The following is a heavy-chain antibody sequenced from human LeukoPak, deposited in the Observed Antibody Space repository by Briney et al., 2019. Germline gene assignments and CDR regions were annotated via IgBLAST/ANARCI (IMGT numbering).Heavy chain of an antibody. D-gene: IGHD3-22*01. V-gene: IGHV4-59*01. Sequence: SETLSLTCTVSGGSISSYYWSWIRQPPGKGLEWIGYIYYSGSTNYNPSLKSRVTISVDTSKNQFSLKLSSVTAADTAVYYCARGYDSSGYTVDYWGQGTLVTVSS. CDR1: GGSISSYY. J-gene: IGHJ4*02. CDR2: IYYSGST. CDR3: ARGYDSSGYTVDY.